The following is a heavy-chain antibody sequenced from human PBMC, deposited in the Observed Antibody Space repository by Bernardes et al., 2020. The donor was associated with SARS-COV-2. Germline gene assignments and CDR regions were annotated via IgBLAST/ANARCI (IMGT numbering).Heavy chain of an antibody. CDR1: GFTLSSYW. D-gene: IGHD3-3*01. CDR2: IKQDGSEK. Sequence: GGSLSRSGAASGFTLSSYWMRWVRQAPGEGLEWVAKIKQDGSEKYYVDSVKGRFTISRDNAKNSLYLQMNSLRAEDTAVYYCARSLKAEWLLAYYYGMDVWGQGTTVTVSS. J-gene: IGHJ6*02. CDR3: ARSLKAEWLLAYYYGMDV. V-gene: IGHV3-7*03.